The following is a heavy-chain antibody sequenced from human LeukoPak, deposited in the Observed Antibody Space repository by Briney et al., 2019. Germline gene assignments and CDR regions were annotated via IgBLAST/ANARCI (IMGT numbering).Heavy chain of an antibody. V-gene: IGHV3-30-3*01. J-gene: IGHJ4*02. CDR2: ISYDGSSK. D-gene: IGHD6-13*01. CDR3: AREDSSSWLDY. Sequence: GGSLRLSCAASGFTFSSYAMHWVRQAPGKGLEWVAVISYDGSSKYYADSVKGRFTISRDNSKNTLYLQMNSLRAEDTAVYYCAREDSSSWLDYWGQGTLVTVSS. CDR1: GFTFSSYA.